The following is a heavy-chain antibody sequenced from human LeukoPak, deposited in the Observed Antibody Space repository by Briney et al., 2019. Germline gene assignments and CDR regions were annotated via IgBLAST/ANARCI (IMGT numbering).Heavy chain of an antibody. V-gene: IGHV1-69*13. Sequence: ASVKVSCKASGGTFSSYAISWVRQAPGQGLEWMGGIIPIFGTANYAQKFQGRVTITADESTSTAYMELSSLRSEDTAVYYCARDRRRVERLWYTMRQGYYYMDVWGKGTTVTVSS. CDR1: GGTFSSYA. J-gene: IGHJ6*03. D-gene: IGHD2-8*01. CDR2: IIPIFGTA. CDR3: ARDRRRVERLWYTMRQGYYYMDV.